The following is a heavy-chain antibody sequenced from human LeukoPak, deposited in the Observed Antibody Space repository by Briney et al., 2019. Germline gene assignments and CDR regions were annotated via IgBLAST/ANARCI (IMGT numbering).Heavy chain of an antibody. CDR3: ARRSSSAQGVYFDY. CDR1: GFTFSSYA. CDR2: ISGSGGST. V-gene: IGHV3-23*01. D-gene: IGHD6-6*01. J-gene: IGHJ4*02. Sequence: GGSLRLSCAASGFTFSSYAMSWVRQAPGKGLEWVSAISGSGGSTYYADSVKGRFTISRDNSKNTLYLQMNSLRAEDTAVYYCARRSSSAQGVYFDYWGQGTLVTVSS.